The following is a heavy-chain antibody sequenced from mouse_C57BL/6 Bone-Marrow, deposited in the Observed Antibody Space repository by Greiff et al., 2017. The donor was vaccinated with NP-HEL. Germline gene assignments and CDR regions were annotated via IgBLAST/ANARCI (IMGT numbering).Heavy chain of an antibody. Sequence: EVKLEESGGGLVKPGGSLKLSCAASGFTFSSYAMSWVRQTPEKRLEWVATISDGGSYTYYPDNVKGRFTISRDNAKNNLYLQMSHLKAEDTAMYYCARNYGSIWYFDVWGTGTTVTVSS. V-gene: IGHV5-4*03. CDR1: GFTFSSYA. CDR2: ISDGGSYT. J-gene: IGHJ1*03. D-gene: IGHD1-1*01. CDR3: ARNYGSIWYFDV.